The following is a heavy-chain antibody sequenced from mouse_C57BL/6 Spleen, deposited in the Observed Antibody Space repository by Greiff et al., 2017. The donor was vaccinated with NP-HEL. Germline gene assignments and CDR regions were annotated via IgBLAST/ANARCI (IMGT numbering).Heavy chain of an antibody. J-gene: IGHJ1*03. CDR3: ARHEEYYDV. CDR2: ISSGGSYT. Sequence: EVKLVESGGDLVKPGGSLKLSCAASGFTFSSYGMSWVRQTPDKRLEWVATISSGGSYTYYPDSVKGRFTISRDNAKNTLYLQMRSLKSEDTAMYYCARHEEYYDVWGTGTTVTVSS. V-gene: IGHV5-6*01. CDR1: GFTFSSYG.